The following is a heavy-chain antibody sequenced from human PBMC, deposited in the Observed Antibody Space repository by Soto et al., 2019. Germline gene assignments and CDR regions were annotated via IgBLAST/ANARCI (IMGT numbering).Heavy chain of an antibody. D-gene: IGHD6-6*01. CDR3: ARDDSSSWGMDV. CDR2: IYHSGST. V-gene: IGHV4-38-2*02. Sequence: SESLSLTCAVSGYSISSGYYWGWIRQPPGKGLEWIGSIYHSGSTYYNPSLKSRVTISVDTSKNQFSLKLSSVTAADTAVYYCARDDSSSWGMDVWGQGTTVTVYS. CDR1: GYSISSGYY. J-gene: IGHJ6*02.